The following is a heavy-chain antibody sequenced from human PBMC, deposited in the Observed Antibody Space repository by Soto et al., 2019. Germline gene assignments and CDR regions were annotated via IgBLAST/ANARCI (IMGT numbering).Heavy chain of an antibody. CDR2: ISYDGSNK. CDR1: GFTFSSYA. D-gene: IGHD2-21*02. J-gene: IGHJ4*02. CDR3: ARGAERYCGGDCYSGDY. V-gene: IGHV3-30-3*01. Sequence: QPGGSLRLSCAASGFTFSSYAMHWVRQAPGKGLEWVAVISYDGSNKYYADSVKGRFTISRDNSKNTLYLQMNSLRAEDTAVYYCARGAERYCGGDCYSGDYWGQGTLVTVSS.